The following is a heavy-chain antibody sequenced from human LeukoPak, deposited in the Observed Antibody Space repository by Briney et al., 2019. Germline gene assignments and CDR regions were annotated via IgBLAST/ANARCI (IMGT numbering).Heavy chain of an antibody. Sequence: VSGPTLVNPTQTLTLTCTFSGFSLSTSGVGVNWIRRPPGKALEWLALIYWNDDKGYSPSLKSRLTVTKDTSKNQVVLTMTNMDPVDTATYYCAHSPPFCSSTSCHLNYFDYWGQGTLVTVSS. V-gene: IGHV2-5*01. CDR1: GFSLSTSGVG. J-gene: IGHJ4*02. CDR3: AHSPPFCSSTSCHLNYFDY. D-gene: IGHD2-2*01. CDR2: IYWNDDK.